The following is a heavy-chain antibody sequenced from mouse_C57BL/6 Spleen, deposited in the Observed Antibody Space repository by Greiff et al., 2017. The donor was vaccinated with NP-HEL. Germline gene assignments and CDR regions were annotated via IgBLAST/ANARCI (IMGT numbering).Heavy chain of an antibody. V-gene: IGHV1-64*01. CDR1: GYTFTSYW. J-gene: IGHJ2*01. CDR2: IHPNSGST. D-gene: IGHD1-1*01. CDR3: ARIVATNYFDY. Sequence: VKLQQPGAELVKPGASVKLSCKASGYTFTSYWMHWVKQRPGQGLEWIGMIHPNSGSTNYNEKFKSKATLTVDKSSSTAYMQLSSLTSEDSAVYYCARIVATNYFDYWGQGTTLTVSS.